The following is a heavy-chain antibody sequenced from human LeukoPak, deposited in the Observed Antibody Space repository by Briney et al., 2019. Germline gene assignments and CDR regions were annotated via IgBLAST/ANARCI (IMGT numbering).Heavy chain of an antibody. CDR1: GGTFSSYA. J-gene: IGHJ4*02. CDR2: IIPIFGTA. Sequence: ASVKVSCKASGGTFSSYAISWVRQAPGQGLEWMGGIIPIFGTANYAQKFQGRVTITADESTSTAYMEPSSLRSEDTAVYYCAREARSAAGHYLDYWGQGTLVTVSS. D-gene: IGHD6-13*01. CDR3: AREARSAAGHYLDY. V-gene: IGHV1-69*13.